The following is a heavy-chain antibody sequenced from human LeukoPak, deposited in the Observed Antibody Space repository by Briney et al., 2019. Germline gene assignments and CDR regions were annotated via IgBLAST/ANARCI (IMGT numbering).Heavy chain of an antibody. J-gene: IGHJ4*02. V-gene: IGHV3-33*01. CDR1: GFTFSSYG. Sequence: GGSLRLSCAASGFTFSSYGRHWVRQAPGKGLEWVAVIWYDGSNKYYADSVKGRLTISRDNSKNTLYLQMNSLRAEDTAVYYCARQYNWNDPFDYWGQGTLVTVSS. D-gene: IGHD1-1*01. CDR2: IWYDGSNK. CDR3: ARQYNWNDPFDY.